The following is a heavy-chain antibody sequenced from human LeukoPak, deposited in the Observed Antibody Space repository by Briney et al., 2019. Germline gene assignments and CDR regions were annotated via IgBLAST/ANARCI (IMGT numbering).Heavy chain of an antibody. CDR2: IWYDGSNK. V-gene: IGHV3-33*08. J-gene: IGHJ4*02. D-gene: IGHD2-15*01. Sequence: PGRSLRLSCAASGFTFSSYAMHWVRQAPGKGLEWVAVIWYDGSNKYYADSVKGRFSISRDNSKNTLYLQMNSLRAEDTAVYYCARWVGAAGFDYWGQGTLVTVSS. CDR3: ARWVGAAGFDY. CDR1: GFTFSSYA.